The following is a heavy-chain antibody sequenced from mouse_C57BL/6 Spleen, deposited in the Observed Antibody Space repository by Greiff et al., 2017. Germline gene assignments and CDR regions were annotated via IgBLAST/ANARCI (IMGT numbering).Heavy chain of an antibody. CDR1: GFSLTSYG. J-gene: IGHJ3*01. CDR3: AREGSSGPFAY. CDR2: IWSGGST. D-gene: IGHD3-2*02. Sequence: VKLMESGPGLVQPSQSLSITCTASGFSLTSYGVHWVRQSPGKGLEWLGVIWSGGSTDYNAAFISRLSISKDNSKSQVFFKMNSRRADDTAIYYCAREGSSGPFAYWGQGTLVTVSA. V-gene: IGHV2-2*01.